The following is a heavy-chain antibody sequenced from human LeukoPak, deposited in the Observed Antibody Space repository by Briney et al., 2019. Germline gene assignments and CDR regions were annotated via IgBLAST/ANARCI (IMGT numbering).Heavy chain of an antibody. J-gene: IGHJ4*02. V-gene: IGHV4-30-4*07. CDR3: ARGTYIAARPTYHFDY. D-gene: IGHD6-6*01. CDR1: GGTLTSGGYS. CDR2: IYYSGSA. Sequence: SETLSLTCAVSGGTLTSGGYSWSWIRQSPGKALEWIGYIYYSGSAYYNPSLKSRVDISFDTSKNQFSLRMTSVTAADSAVYYCARGTYIAARPTYHFDYWGQGTLVTVSS.